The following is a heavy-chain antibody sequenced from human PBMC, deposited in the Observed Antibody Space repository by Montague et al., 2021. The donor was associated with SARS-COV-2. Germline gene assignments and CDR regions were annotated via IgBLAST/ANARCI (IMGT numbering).Heavy chain of an antibody. CDR1: GFSLSTSGVG. V-gene: IGHV2-5*02. CDR3: AHDRVTMIVVAKADAFDI. CDR2: IYWDDDK. J-gene: IGHJ3*02. Sequence: PALVKPTQTLTLTCTFSGFSLSTSGVGVGWIRQPPGRALEWLALIYWDDDKRYSPSLKSRLTITKDTSKNQVVLTMTNMDPVDTATYYCAHDRVTMIVVAKADAFDIWGQGTTVTVSS. D-gene: IGHD3-22*01.